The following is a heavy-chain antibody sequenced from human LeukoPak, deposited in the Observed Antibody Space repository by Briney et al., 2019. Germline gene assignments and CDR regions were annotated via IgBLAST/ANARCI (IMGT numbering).Heavy chain of an antibody. J-gene: IGHJ5*02. CDR1: GGSFSGYY. CDR2: INHSGST. Sequence: PSETLSLTCAVYGGSFSGYYWSWICQPPGKGLEWIGEINHSGSTNYNPSLKSRVTISVDTSKNQFSLKLSSVTAADTAVYYCARGRYYYGSGSTMFDPWGQGTLVTVSS. V-gene: IGHV4-34*01. D-gene: IGHD3-10*01. CDR3: ARGRYYYGSGSTMFDP.